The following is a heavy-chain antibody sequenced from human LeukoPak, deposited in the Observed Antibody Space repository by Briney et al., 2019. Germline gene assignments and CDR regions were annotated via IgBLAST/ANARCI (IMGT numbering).Heavy chain of an antibody. CDR2: IYYSGST. CDR3: ARAQVGILGPTEFAY. V-gene: IGHV4-59*08. Sequence: SETLSLTCTVSGGSISSYYWSWIRQPPGKGLEWIGYIYYSGSTNYNPSLKSRVTISVDSSKNHFSLKLSSVTAADTAVYYCARAQVGILGPTEFAYWGQGTLVTVS. J-gene: IGHJ4*02. D-gene: IGHD1-26*01. CDR1: GGSISSYY.